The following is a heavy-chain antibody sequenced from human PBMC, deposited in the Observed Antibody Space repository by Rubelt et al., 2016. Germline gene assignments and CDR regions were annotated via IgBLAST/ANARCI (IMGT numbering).Heavy chain of an antibody. CDR2: MNPNRGNT. CDR1: GYTFTTYD. D-gene: IGHD1-14*01. V-gene: IGHV1-8*01. Sequence: QVQLVQSGAEVKKPGASVKVSCEASGYTFTTYDTHWVRQATGQGLEWMRWMNPNRGNTGYAQTLQSSCTMTRNTSVSPVALELSSLGAEDTDVYYCARETGAFEDWGRGTLVVVSS. J-gene: IGHJ1*01. CDR3: ARETGAFED.